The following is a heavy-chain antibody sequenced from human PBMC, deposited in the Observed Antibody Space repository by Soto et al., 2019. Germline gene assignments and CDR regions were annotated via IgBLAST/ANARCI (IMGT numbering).Heavy chain of an antibody. CDR2: IKSKPFGGTA. J-gene: IGHJ4*02. V-gene: IGHV3-49*03. CDR3: ARDLAHDRFPHGFDN. CDR1: GFPFADDT. Sequence: PGGSLRLSCATSGFPFADDTMGWFRQAPGKGLEWLGFIKSKPFGGTAEYAASVTGRFTISRDDSKSIAYLQMNSLKTEDTAVYYCARDLAHDRFPHGFDNWGQGTLVTVSS.